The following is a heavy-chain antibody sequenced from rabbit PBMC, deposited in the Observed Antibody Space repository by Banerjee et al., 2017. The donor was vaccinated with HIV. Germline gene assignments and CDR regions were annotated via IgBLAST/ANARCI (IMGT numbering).Heavy chain of an antibody. CDR2: IDSGTDNT. CDR3: ARSDGSYAYAFAP. J-gene: IGHJ2*01. Sequence: QEQLEESGGGLVQPGGSLTLSCKASGFDFSTYYINWVRQAPGKGLEWIACIDSGTDNTYYTNWAKGRFTISETSSTTVTLQMTSLTAADTATYFCARSDGSYAYAFAPWGPGTLVTVS. D-gene: IGHD6-1*01. V-gene: IGHV1S45*01. CDR1: GFDFSTYY.